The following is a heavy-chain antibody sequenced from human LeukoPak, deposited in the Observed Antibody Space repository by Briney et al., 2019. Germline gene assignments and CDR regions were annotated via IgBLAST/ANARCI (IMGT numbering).Heavy chain of an antibody. CDR1: GGSISSYY. J-gene: IGHJ4*02. V-gene: IGHV4-59*08. D-gene: IGHD1-20*01. CDR3: ARHGNWNPFDY. CDR2: ISYSGST. Sequence: SETLSLTCSVSGGSISSYYWSWILQPPGKGLEWIGYISYSGSTNYNPSLKSRVTMSVDTSKNQFSLILISVTAADTAVYYCARHGNWNPFDYWGQGTLVTVSS.